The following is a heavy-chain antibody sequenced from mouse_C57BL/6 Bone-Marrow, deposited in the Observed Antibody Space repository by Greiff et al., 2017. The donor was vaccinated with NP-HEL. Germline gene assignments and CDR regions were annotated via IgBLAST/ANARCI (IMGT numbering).Heavy chain of an antibody. V-gene: IGHV1-64*01. CDR3: ARNSPFDY. CDR1: GYTFTSYG. CDR2: IHPNSGST. J-gene: IGHJ2*01. Sequence: QVQLQQSGAELARPGASVKLSCKASGYTFTSYGISWVKQRPGQGLEWIGMIHPNSGSTNYNEKFKSKATLTVDKSSSTAYMQLSSLTSEDSAVYYCARNSPFDYWGQGTTLTVSS.